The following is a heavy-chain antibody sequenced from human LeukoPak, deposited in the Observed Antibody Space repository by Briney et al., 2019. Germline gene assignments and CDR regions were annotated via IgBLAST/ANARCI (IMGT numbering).Heavy chain of an antibody. D-gene: IGHD2-15*01. CDR1: GFTFSSYW. CDR2: INTDGSST. V-gene: IGHV3-74*01. Sequence: PGGSLRLSCAASGFTFSSYWMHWVRQAPRKGLVWVSRINTDGSSTSYADSVKGRFTISRDNAKNTLYLQMNSLRAEDTAVYYCARAACSGGSCYPPDYWGQGTLVTVSS. CDR3: ARAACSGGSCYPPDY. J-gene: IGHJ4*02.